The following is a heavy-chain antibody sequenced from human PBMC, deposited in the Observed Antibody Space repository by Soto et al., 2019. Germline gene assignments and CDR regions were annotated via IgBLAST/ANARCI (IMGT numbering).Heavy chain of an antibody. D-gene: IGHD3-10*01. CDR3: ARDGQYYYCSGSMGYYYYYYMDV. CDR2: INAGNGNT. Sequence: ASVKVSCKASGYTFTSYAMHWVRQAPGQRLERMGWINAGNGNTKYSQKFQGRVTITRDTSASTDYMELSSLRSEDTAVYYCARDGQYYYCSGSMGYYYYYYMDVWGKGTKVTVSS. V-gene: IGHV1-3*01. CDR1: GYTFTSYA. J-gene: IGHJ6*03.